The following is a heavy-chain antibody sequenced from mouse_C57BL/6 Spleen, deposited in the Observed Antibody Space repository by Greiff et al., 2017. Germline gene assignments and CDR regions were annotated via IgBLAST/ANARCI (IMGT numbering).Heavy chain of an antibody. Sequence: EVQGVESGGGLVQPGGSMKLSCVASGFTFSNYWMNWVRQSPEKGLEWVAQIRLKSDNYATHYAESVKGRFTISRDDSKSSVYLQMNNLRAEDTGIYYCTEGVLYYDYDEFLGYFDVWGTGTTVTVSS. CDR2: IRLKSDNYAT. D-gene: IGHD2-4*01. CDR1: GFTFSNYW. V-gene: IGHV6-3*01. J-gene: IGHJ1*03. CDR3: TEGVLYYDYDEFLGYFDV.